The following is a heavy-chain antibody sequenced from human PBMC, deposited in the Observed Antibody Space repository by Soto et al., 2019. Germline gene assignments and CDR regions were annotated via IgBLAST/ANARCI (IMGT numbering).Heavy chain of an antibody. CDR3: ARDFSIVVVITLGY. CDR1: GYTFTGYY. CDR2: INPNSGGT. Sequence: ASVKVSCKASGYTFTGYYMHWVRQARGQGLEWMGWINPNSGGTNYAQKFQGRVTMTRDTSISTAYMELSRLRSDDTAVYYCARDFSIVVVITLGYWGQGTLVTVSS. J-gene: IGHJ4*02. D-gene: IGHD3-22*01. V-gene: IGHV1-2*02.